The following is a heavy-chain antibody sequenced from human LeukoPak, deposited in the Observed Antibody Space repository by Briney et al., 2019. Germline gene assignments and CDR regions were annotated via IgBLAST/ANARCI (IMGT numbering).Heavy chain of an antibody. CDR3: ARGGIAARYDF. CDR2: INQDGSEK. Sequence: GGSLRLSCAASGFTFTTYWMTWVRQAPGKGLEWVANINQDGSEKYFVDSVKGRFTISRDNAKNSLYLQMNSLRVEDTAVYYCARGGIAARYDFWGQGTLVTVSS. D-gene: IGHD6-6*01. CDR1: GFTFTTYW. J-gene: IGHJ4*02. V-gene: IGHV3-7*01.